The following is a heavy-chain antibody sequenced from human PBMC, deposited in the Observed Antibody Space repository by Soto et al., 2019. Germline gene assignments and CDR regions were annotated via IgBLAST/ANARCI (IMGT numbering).Heavy chain of an antibody. Sequence: QVQLVESGGGVVQPGRSLRLSCTASGFTFSTYGMHWVRQAPGKGLEWVTVIWYDGSNKYYADSVKGRFTISRDNSKNTLYLQMNSLRADDTAVYYCARGGGSGSSFVGYYYTLDVWGQGTTVTVSS. D-gene: IGHD1-26*01. CDR2: IWYDGSNK. V-gene: IGHV3-33*01. J-gene: IGHJ6*02. CDR1: GFTFSTYG. CDR3: ARGGGSGSSFVGYYYTLDV.